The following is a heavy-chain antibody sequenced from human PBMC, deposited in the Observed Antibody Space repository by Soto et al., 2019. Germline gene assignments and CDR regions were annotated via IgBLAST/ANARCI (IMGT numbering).Heavy chain of an antibody. CDR1: GFTFSSSA. Sequence: GASVKVSCKASGFTFSSSAVQWVRQTRGQRLEWIAWIVVGSGNTNRPQKFQGRVTVTRDMSTSTAYMELSSLRSEDTAVYYCAADRAGDSDAFDLSGQGTLVTVSS. D-gene: IGHD4-17*01. CDR3: AADRAGDSDAFDL. J-gene: IGHJ3*01. CDR2: IVVGSGNT. V-gene: IGHV1-58*01.